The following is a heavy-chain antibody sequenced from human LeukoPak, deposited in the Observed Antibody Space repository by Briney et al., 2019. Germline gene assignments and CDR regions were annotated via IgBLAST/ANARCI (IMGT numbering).Heavy chain of an antibody. CDR2: IYPGDSDT. CDR3: ARHIEITFGGVIPCDY. CDR1: GHSFTSYW. J-gene: IGHJ4*02. V-gene: IGHV5-51*01. Sequence: GESLKISCKGSGHSFTSYWIGWVREMPGKGLEWMGIIYPGDSDTRYSPSFQGQVTISADKSISTAYLQWSSLKASDTAMYYCARHIEITFGGVIPCDYWGQGTLVTVSS. D-gene: IGHD3-16*02.